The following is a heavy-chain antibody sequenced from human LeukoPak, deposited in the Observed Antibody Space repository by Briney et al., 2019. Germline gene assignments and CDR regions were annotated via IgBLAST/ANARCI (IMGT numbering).Heavy chain of an antibody. CDR3: ARGPYGDSYWYFDL. V-gene: IGHV1-69*06. J-gene: IGHJ2*01. CDR1: GGTFSSYA. Sequence: VSAVKVSCKASGGTFSSYAISWVRQAPGQGLEWMGGIIPIFGTANYAQKFQGRVTITADKSTSTAYMELSSLRSEDTAVYYCARGPYGDSYWYFDLWGRGTLVTVSS. CDR2: IIPIFGTA. D-gene: IGHD4-17*01.